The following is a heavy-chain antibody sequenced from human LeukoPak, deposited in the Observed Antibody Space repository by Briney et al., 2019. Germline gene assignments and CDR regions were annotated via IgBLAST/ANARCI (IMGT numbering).Heavy chain of an antibody. V-gene: IGHV3-21*01. CDR3: ARIGAGSSRDY. J-gene: IGHJ4*02. Sequence: GGSLILSCAASGFTFSNFAMTWVRQAPGKGLEWVSSIVGSSSTYYADSLKGRFTISRDNAKNSLYLQMNSLRAEDTAVYYCARIGAGSSRDYWGQGTLVTVSS. D-gene: IGHD6-13*01. CDR1: GFTFSNFA. CDR2: IVGSSST.